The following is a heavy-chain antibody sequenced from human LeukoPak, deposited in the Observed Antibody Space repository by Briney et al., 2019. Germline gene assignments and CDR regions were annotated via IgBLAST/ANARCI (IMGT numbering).Heavy chain of an antibody. CDR3: AKAGPGSGTFYSFNY. J-gene: IGHJ4*02. Sequence: VGSLRLSCAASGFTFSSYAMTWVRQAPGMGLDWVSTVSGGDGSTEYADSVKGRFTISRDNSKNTLYLQMNSLRAEDTAVYYCAKAGPGSGTFYSFNYWGQGTLVTVSS. V-gene: IGHV3-23*01. D-gene: IGHD3-10*01. CDR1: GFTFSSYA. CDR2: VSGGDGST.